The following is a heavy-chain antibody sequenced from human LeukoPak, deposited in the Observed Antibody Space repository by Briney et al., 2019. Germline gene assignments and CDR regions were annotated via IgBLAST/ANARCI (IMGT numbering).Heavy chain of an antibody. J-gene: IGHJ3*02. Sequence: PSETLSLTCTVSGGSISTYYWSWIRQPPGRGLEWIGYIYYSGITDYSPSLKSRVTISIETSKKQFSLKLSSVTAADKAVYYCARWEASRVAFDIWGQGTLVTVSS. D-gene: IGHD1-26*01. CDR1: GGSISTYY. CDR2: IYYSGIT. V-gene: IGHV4-59*01. CDR3: ARWEASRVAFDI.